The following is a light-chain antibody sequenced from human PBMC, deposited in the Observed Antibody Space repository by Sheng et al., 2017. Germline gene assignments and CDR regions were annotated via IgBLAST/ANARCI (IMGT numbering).Light chain of an antibody. CDR2: EDS. Sequence: SYELTQPPSVSVSPGQTARITCSGEKLENKYVSWYQQKPGQSPVLVIYEDSKRPSGIPERFSGSNSGNTATLTISGTQALDEADYYCQAWDSYTRVFGSGTKATVL. V-gene: IGLV3-1*01. CDR3: QAWDSYTRV. J-gene: IGLJ1*01. CDR1: KLENKY.